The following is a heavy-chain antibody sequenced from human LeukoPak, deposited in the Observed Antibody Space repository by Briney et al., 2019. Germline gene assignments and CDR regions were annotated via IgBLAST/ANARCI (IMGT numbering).Heavy chain of an antibody. CDR2: ISAYNGNT. J-gene: IGHJ4*02. Sequence: ASVTVSCKASGYTFTSYGISWVRQAPGQGLEWMGWISAYNGNTNYAQKLQGRVTMTTDTSTSTAYMELRSLRSDDTAVYYCARAPTYYYGSGSYYFDYWGQGTLVTVSS. CDR3: ARAPTYYYGSGSYYFDY. V-gene: IGHV1-18*01. D-gene: IGHD3-10*01. CDR1: GYTFTSYG.